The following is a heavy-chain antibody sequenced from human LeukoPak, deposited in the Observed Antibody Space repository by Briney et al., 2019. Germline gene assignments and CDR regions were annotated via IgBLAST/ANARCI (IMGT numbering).Heavy chain of an antibody. Sequence: PSETLTLTCTVSGGSISSYYWSWIRQPPGKGLEWIGYIYTSGSTNYNPSLKSRVTISVDTSKNQFSLKLSSVTAADTAVYYCARHGGGATLDHVSYYYYMDVWGKGTTVTVSS. CDR2: IYTSGST. J-gene: IGHJ6*03. CDR1: GGSISSYY. V-gene: IGHV4-4*09. D-gene: IGHD5-12*01. CDR3: ARHGGGATLDHVSYYYYMDV.